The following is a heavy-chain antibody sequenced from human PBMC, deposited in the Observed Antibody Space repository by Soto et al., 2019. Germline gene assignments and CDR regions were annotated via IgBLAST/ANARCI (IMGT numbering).Heavy chain of an antibody. CDR2: INHSGST. D-gene: IGHD3-10*01. CDR3: ARDRLGGGLADY. J-gene: IGHJ4*02. CDR1: GGSVSCYY. V-gene: IGHV4-34*01. Sequence: SETLSLTCAIYGGSVSCYYLGLIRQPPGKGLEWIGEINHSGSTNYNPSLKSRVAMSVDTSKNQFSLKLSSVTAADTAVYYCARDRLGGGLADYWGQGNLVTVSA.